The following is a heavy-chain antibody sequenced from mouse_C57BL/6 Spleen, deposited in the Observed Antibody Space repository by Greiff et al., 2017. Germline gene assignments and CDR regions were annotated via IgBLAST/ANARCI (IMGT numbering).Heavy chain of an antibody. Sequence: EVKLVESGGGLVQPGGSLSLSCAASGFTFTDYYMSWVRQPPGKALEWLGFIRNKANGYTTEYSASVKGRFTISRDNSQSILYLQMNALRAEDSATYYCARYRVAWGYFDVWGTGTTVTVSS. V-gene: IGHV7-3*01. D-gene: IGHD1-1*01. J-gene: IGHJ1*03. CDR2: IRNKANGYTT. CDR1: GFTFTDYY. CDR3: ARYRVAWGYFDV.